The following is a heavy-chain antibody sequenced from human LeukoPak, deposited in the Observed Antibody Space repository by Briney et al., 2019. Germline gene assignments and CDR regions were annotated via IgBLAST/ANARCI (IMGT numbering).Heavy chain of an antibody. J-gene: IGHJ4*02. CDR1: GFTFSTYW. Sequence: PGGSLRLSCVASGFTFSTYWMTWVRQAPGKGLEWVSSISSSSYIYYADSVKGRFTISRDNAKNSLYLQMNSLRAEDTAVYYCARGAPITMVRGVSTSFDYWGQGTLVTVSS. CDR3: ARGAPITMVRGVSTSFDY. CDR2: ISSSSYI. V-gene: IGHV3-21*01. D-gene: IGHD3-10*01.